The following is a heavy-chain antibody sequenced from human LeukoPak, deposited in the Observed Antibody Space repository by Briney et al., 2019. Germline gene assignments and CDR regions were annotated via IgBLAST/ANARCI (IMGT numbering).Heavy chain of an antibody. CDR2: IYYSGST. Sequence: SETLSLTCTVSGGSISSYYWSWIRQPPGKGLEWIGYIYYSGSTNYNPSLKSRVTISVDTSKNQFSLKLSSVTAADTAVYYCARISGYDPPGGWFDPWGQGTLVTVSS. D-gene: IGHD5-12*01. J-gene: IGHJ5*02. CDR3: ARISGYDPPGGWFDP. V-gene: IGHV4-59*08. CDR1: GGSISSYY.